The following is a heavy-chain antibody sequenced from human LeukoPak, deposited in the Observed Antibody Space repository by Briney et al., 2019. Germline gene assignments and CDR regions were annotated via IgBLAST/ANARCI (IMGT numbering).Heavy chain of an antibody. D-gene: IGHD4-17*01. V-gene: IGHV4-59*12. CDR1: GGSISSYY. CDR3: ARDRGYGDYPLL. CDR2: IYYSGST. J-gene: IGHJ2*01. Sequence: PSETLSLTCTVSGGSISSYYWSWIRQPPGKGLEWIGYIYYSGSTNYNPSLKSRVTISVDTSKNQFSLKLSSVTAADTAVYYCARDRGYGDYPLLWGRGTLVTVSS.